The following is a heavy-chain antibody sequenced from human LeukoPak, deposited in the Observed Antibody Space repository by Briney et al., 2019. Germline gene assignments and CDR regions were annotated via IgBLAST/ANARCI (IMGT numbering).Heavy chain of an antibody. CDR1: GFTFSSYS. CDR2: ISSSSSYI. V-gene: IGHV3-21*01. D-gene: IGHD6-19*01. CDR3: ARAGLAQYYFDY. J-gene: IGHJ4*02. Sequence: GGSLRLSCAASGFTFSSYSMNWVRQAPGKGLEWVSSISSSSSYIYYADSVKGRFTISRDNAKNSLYLQMNSLRAEDTAVYYCARAGLAQYYFDYWGQGTLVTVSS.